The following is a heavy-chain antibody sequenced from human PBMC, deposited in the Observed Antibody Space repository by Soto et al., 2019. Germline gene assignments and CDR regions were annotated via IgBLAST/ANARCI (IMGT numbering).Heavy chain of an antibody. J-gene: IGHJ3*02. D-gene: IGHD3-16*01. Sequence: QVQLVQSGAEVKKPGASVKVSCKTSGYTFTNHGINWVRQAPGQGLEWMGWINPYNANVNYAQKLTGRVTMTTDTSTSPAYMDLRRLTSDDTAGYYCARDRVAGIWGDAFDIWGQGTMVTVSS. V-gene: IGHV1-18*04. CDR1: GYTFTNHG. CDR3: ARDRVAGIWGDAFDI. CDR2: INPYNANV.